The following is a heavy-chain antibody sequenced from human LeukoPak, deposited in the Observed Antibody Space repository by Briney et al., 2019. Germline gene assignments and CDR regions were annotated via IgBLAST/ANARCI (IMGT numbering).Heavy chain of an antibody. CDR2: ISSSSSTI. Sequence: PGGSLRLSCAASGFTFSSYSMNWVRQAPGKGLEWVSYISSSSSTIYYADSVKGRFTVSRDNAKNSLSLQMNSLRAEDTAVYYCARAGYCSGGSCYRFVPMDVWGKGTTVTVSS. D-gene: IGHD2-15*01. V-gene: IGHV3-48*04. CDR3: ARAGYCSGGSCYRFVPMDV. CDR1: GFTFSSYS. J-gene: IGHJ6*04.